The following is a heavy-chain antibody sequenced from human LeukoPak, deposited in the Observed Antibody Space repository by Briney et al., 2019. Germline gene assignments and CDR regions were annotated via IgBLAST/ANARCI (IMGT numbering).Heavy chain of an antibody. CDR3: ASSGYSLDLFDY. CDR2: INPSGGST. V-gene: IGHV1-46*03. J-gene: IGHJ4*02. D-gene: IGHD3-22*01. Sequence: ASVKVSCKASGYTFTSYYMHWVRQAPGQGLEWMGIINPSGGSTSYAQKFQGRVTMTRDTSTSTVYMEQSSLRSEDTAVYYCASSGYSLDLFDYWGQGTLVTVSS. CDR1: GYTFTSYY.